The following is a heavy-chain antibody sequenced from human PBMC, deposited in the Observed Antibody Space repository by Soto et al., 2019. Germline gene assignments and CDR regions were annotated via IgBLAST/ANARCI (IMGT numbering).Heavy chain of an antibody. CDR2: IVVGSGNT. V-gene: IGHV1-58*01. CDR1: GFTFTSSA. D-gene: IGHD3-3*01. Sequence: SVKVSCKASGFTFTSSAVQWVRQARGQRLEWIGWIVVGSGNTNYAQKFQERVTITRDMSTSTAYMELSSLRSEDTAVYYCAAPLPYYDFWSGMDVWGQRTTVTVSS. CDR3: AAPLPYYDFWSGMDV. J-gene: IGHJ6*02.